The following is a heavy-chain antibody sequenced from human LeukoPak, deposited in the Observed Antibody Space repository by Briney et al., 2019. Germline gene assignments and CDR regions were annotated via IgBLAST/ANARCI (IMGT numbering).Heavy chain of an antibody. CDR2: IIPIFGTA. CDR3: ARDKEPVRGSWFDH. Sequence: ASVKVSCKASGGTFSSYAISWVRQAPGQGLEWMGGIIPIFGTANYAQKFQGRVTITADESTSTAYMELSSLRSEDTAVYYCARDKEPVRGSWFDHWGQGTLVTVSS. D-gene: IGHD1-14*01. V-gene: IGHV1-69*13. J-gene: IGHJ5*02. CDR1: GGTFSSYA.